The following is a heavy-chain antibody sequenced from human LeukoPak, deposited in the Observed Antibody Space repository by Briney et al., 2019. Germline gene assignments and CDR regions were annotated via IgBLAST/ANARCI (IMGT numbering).Heavy chain of an antibody. CDR2: IYTSGST. CDR1: GGSISSYY. J-gene: IGHJ3*02. Sequence: PSETLSLTCTVSGGSISSYYWSWIRQPPGKGLEWIGYIYTSGSTNYNPSLKSRVTISVDTSKNQFSLKLSSVTAADTAVYYCARIYSGSLSGAFDIWGQGTMVTVSS. CDR3: ARIYSGSLSGAFDI. D-gene: IGHD1-26*01. V-gene: IGHV4-4*09.